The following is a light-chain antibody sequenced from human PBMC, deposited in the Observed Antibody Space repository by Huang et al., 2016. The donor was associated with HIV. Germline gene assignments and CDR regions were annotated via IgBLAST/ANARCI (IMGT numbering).Light chain of an antibody. Sequence: EIVMTQSPATLSASPGERATLSCRASQSVSSNLAWYQQKPGQAPRLLSYGASTRANDIPARFSGSGSGTEFTLTISSLQSEDFAVYYCHQYNDWPPTYTFGQGTKLEIK. CDR2: GAS. V-gene: IGKV3-15*01. J-gene: IGKJ2*01. CDR1: QSVSSN. CDR3: HQYNDWPPTYT.